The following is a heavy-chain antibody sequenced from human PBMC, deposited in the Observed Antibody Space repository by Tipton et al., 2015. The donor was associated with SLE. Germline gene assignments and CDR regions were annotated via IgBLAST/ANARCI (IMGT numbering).Heavy chain of an antibody. D-gene: IGHD3-10*01. CDR3: AREVRGDTWFDRAFDL. CDR1: GFTFNFYS. V-gene: IGHV3-21*01. J-gene: IGHJ3*01. Sequence: SLRLSCAASGFTFNFYSMNWVRQAPGKGLEWVSSLSSTRRYIYYADSVKGRFTISRDSAENSLFLQMNSLSADDTAIYYCAREVRGDTWFDRAFDLWGQGTLVSVSS. CDR2: LSSTRRYI.